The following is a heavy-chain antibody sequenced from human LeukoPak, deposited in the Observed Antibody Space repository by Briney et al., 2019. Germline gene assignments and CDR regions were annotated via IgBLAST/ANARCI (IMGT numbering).Heavy chain of an antibody. J-gene: IGHJ4*02. Sequence: GGSLRLSCAASGLTFSSYAMSWVRQAPGKGLEWVSAISGSGGSTYYADSVKGRFTISRDNSKNTLYLQVNSLRAEDTAVYFCAKGEYFYGSGTYDYWGQGTPVTVSS. CDR1: GLTFSSYA. CDR2: ISGSGGST. D-gene: IGHD3-10*01. CDR3: AKGEYFYGSGTYDY. V-gene: IGHV3-23*01.